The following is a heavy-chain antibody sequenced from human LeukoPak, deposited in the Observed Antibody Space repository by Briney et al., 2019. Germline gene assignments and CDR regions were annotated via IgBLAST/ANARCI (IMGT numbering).Heavy chain of an antibody. D-gene: IGHD3-22*01. Sequence: GGSLRLSCAASGFTFSSYGMSWVRQAPGKGLEWVSTISGSGVNRDYADSVKGRFIISRDNSKNTLYLQMHSLRAEDTAVYYCAKGISPMISLLYFDYCGQGTLVTVYS. CDR1: GFTFSSYG. CDR3: AKGISPMISLLYFDY. CDR2: ISGSGVNR. V-gene: IGHV3-23*01. J-gene: IGHJ4*02.